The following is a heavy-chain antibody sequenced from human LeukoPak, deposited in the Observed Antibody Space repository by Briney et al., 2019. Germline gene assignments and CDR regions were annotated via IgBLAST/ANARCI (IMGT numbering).Heavy chain of an antibody. CDR3: TKTPFFHFWGGYFTYYFYYMDV. J-gene: IGHJ6*03. V-gene: IGHV3-49*04. CDR2: IRSKAYGGTT. Sequence: GGSLRLSCTASGFTFGDYAMSWVRQAPGKGLEWVGFIRSKAYGGTTEYAASVKGRFTISRDDSKSIAYLQMNSLKTEDTAVYYFTKTPFFHFWGGYFTYYFYYMDVWGKGTTVTVSS. CDR1: GFTFGDYA. D-gene: IGHD3-3*02.